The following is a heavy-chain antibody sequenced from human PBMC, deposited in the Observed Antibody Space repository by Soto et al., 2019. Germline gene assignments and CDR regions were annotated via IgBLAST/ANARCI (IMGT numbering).Heavy chain of an antibody. CDR3: ARVTIAAAVRIAYYYYGMDV. V-gene: IGHV3-33*01. CDR1: GFTFSSYG. CDR2: IWYDGSNK. D-gene: IGHD6-13*01. Sequence: QVQLVESGGGVVQPGRSLRLSCAASGFTFSSYGMHWVRQAPGKGLEWVAVIWYDGSNKYYADSVKGRFTISRDNSKNTLYLQMTSLRAEDTAVYYCARVTIAAAVRIAYYYYGMDVWGQGTTVTVSS. J-gene: IGHJ6*02.